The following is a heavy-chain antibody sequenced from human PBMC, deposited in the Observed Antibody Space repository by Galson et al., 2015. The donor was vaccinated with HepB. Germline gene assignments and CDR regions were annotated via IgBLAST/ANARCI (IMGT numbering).Heavy chain of an antibody. Sequence: SVKVSCKASGGTFSSYAISWVRQAPGQGLEWMGGIIPIFGTANYAQKFQGRVTITADESTSTAYMELSSLRSEDTAVYYCARETSIPAGVFDYWGQGTLVTVSS. CDR1: GGTFSSYA. D-gene: IGHD2-2*01. CDR3: ARETSIPAGVFDY. J-gene: IGHJ4*02. V-gene: IGHV1-69*13. CDR2: IIPIFGTA.